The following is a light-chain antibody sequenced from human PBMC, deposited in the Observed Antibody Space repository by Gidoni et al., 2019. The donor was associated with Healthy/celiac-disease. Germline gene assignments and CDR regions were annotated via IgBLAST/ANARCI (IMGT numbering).Light chain of an antibody. CDR1: QSVNSN. Sequence: EIVMTQSPATLSVSPGERATLSCRASQSVNSNLAWYQQKPGQAPRLLIYGASTRATGIPARFSGSGSGTEFTLTISSLQSEDFAVYYCQQYNNWPHMYTFGQGTKLEIK. J-gene: IGKJ2*01. CDR2: GAS. V-gene: IGKV3-15*01. CDR3: QQYNNWPHMYT.